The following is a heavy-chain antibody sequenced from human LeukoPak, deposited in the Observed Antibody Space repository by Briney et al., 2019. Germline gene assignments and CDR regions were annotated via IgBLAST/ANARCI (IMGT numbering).Heavy chain of an antibody. CDR3: AEGYCSSTSCPLYY. CDR1: GYTFTSYG. V-gene: IGHV1-18*01. Sequence: ASVKVSCKASGYTFTSYGISWVRQAPGQGLEWMGWISAYNGNTNYAQKLQGRVTMTTDTSTSTAYMELSRLRSDDTAVYYCAEGYCSSTSCPLYYWGQGTLVTVSS. D-gene: IGHD2-2*01. J-gene: IGHJ4*02. CDR2: ISAYNGNT.